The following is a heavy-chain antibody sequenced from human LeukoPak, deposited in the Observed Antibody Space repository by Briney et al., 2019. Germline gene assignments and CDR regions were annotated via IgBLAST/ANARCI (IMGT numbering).Heavy chain of an antibody. J-gene: IGHJ6*02. CDR3: TTDQYYGSELVSMDV. CDR1: GFTFSTYA. V-gene: IGHV3-15*01. D-gene: IGHD3-10*01. Sequence: GGSLRLSCAASGFTFSTYAMSWVRQAPGKGLEWVGRIKSKTDGGTTDYAAPVKGRITISRDDSKNTLYLQMNSLKTEDTAVYYCTTDQYYGSELVSMDVWGQGTTVTVSS. CDR2: IKSKTDGGTT.